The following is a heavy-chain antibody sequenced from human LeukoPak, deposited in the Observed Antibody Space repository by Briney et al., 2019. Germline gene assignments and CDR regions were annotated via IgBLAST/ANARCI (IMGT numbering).Heavy chain of an antibody. CDR2: INPDGSST. J-gene: IGHJ2*01. Sequence: GGSLRLSCAASGFTFSSYAMHWVRQAPGKGLVWVSRINPDGSSTNYADSVKGRFTISRDNSKNTLYLQMNSLRAEDTAVYYCAKDLIGGRFGELLWYFDLWGRGTLVTVSS. V-gene: IGHV3-74*01. CDR3: AKDLIGGRFGELLWYFDL. D-gene: IGHD3-10*01. CDR1: GFTFSSYA.